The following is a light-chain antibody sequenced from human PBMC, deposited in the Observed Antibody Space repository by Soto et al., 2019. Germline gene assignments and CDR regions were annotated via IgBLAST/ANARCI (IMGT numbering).Light chain of an antibody. J-gene: IGKJ1*01. CDR2: KAS. Sequence: DIQMTQSPSTLSGSVGDRVTITCRASQTISSWLAWYQQKPGKAPKLLIYKASNLKSGVPSRFSGSGSGTEFTLTISSLQPDDFATYYCQQYNSYSEAFGQGTKVDLK. V-gene: IGKV1-5*03. CDR1: QTISSW. CDR3: QQYNSYSEA.